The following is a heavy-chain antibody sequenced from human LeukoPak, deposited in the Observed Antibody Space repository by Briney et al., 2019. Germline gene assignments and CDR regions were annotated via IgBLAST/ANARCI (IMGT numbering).Heavy chain of an antibody. Sequence: GGSLRLSCAASGFTFSSYGMHWVRQAPGKGLEWVAVISYDGSDKYYADSVKGRFTISRDNAKNSLYLQMNSLRAEDTAVYYCARGDSDPPFDDYWGQGTLVTVSS. CDR2: ISYDGSDK. D-gene: IGHD2-21*02. CDR1: GFTFSSYG. V-gene: IGHV3-30*03. CDR3: ARGDSDPPFDDY. J-gene: IGHJ4*02.